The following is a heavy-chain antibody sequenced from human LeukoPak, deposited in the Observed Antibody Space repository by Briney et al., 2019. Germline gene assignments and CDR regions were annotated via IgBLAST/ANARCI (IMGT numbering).Heavy chain of an antibody. D-gene: IGHD6-6*01. J-gene: IGHJ4*02. V-gene: IGHV4-4*09. CDR2: IYSTPPT. Sequence: SETLSLTCTVSGGSISGNYWSWIRQPPEKALALLGYIYSTPPTTYTPSLTSPVTISVDTSKTQFSLRLSSVTAADTAVYYSATPSGHFDYWGQGTLVTVSS. CDR1: GGSISGNY. CDR3: ATPSGHFDY.